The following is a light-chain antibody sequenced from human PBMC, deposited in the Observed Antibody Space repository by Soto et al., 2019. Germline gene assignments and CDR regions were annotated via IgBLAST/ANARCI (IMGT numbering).Light chain of an antibody. CDR1: SXDVGGYNY. CDR2: GVT. CDR3: SSLTSDRIYV. J-gene: IGLJ1*01. V-gene: IGLV2-8*01. Sequence: QSALAQPPSASGSPGQSVTISCTGTSXDVGGYNYVSWYQQHPGKAPRLLIYGVTTRPSGISDRFSASKSGLTASLTISGLQPEDEADYYCSSLTSDRIYVFGPGTKVTVL.